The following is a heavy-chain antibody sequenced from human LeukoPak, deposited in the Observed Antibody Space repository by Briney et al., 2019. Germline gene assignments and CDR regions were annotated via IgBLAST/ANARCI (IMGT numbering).Heavy chain of an antibody. Sequence: SETLSLTCSVSGGSINSYYWSWIRQPAGKGLEWIGRIYSSGSANYSPSLKSRVTMSVDTSKNQFSLKLSSVTAADTAVYYCARQEQQLIYNWFDPWGQGTLVTVSS. CDR2: IYSSGSA. CDR3: ARQEQQLIYNWFDP. D-gene: IGHD6-13*01. CDR1: GGSINSYY. V-gene: IGHV4-4*07. J-gene: IGHJ5*02.